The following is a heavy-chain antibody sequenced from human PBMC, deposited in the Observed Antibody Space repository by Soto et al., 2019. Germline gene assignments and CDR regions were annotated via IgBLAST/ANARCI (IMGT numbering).Heavy chain of an antibody. CDR2: IDWADDK. Sequence: QITLKESGPTLVKPTQTLTLTCTFSGFSLTETGMGVGWIRQPPGKALEWLALIDWADDKRYSLSLKRGLTISKDASKNQVVLTKTNVDAVDTATYYCAHRRSGYFDSWGQGTLVTVSS. J-gene: IGHJ4*02. V-gene: IGHV2-5*02. CDR1: GFSLTETGMG. CDR3: AHRRSGYFDS.